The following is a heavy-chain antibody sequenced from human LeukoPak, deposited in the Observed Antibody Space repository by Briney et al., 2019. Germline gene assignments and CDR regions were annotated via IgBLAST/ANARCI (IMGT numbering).Heavy chain of an antibody. Sequence: GGSLRLSCAASGFTFSGYAMSWVRQAPGKGLEWVSGILSSGDRTYYADSVKGRFTISRDNSKNTLYLQMNSLRVEDTATYYCAKDGVYGDGYWEFDYWGQGTLVTVSS. D-gene: IGHD5-24*01. CDR1: GFTFSGYA. CDR3: AKDGVYGDGYWEFDY. J-gene: IGHJ4*02. V-gene: IGHV3-23*01. CDR2: ILSSGDRT.